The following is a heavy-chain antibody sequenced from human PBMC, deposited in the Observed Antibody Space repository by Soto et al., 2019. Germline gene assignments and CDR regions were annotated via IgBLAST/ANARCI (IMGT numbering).Heavy chain of an antibody. J-gene: IGHJ5*02. V-gene: IGHV1-3*01. CDR3: AGYLGYCSGGSCPNP. CDR1: GYTFTSYA. Sequence: ASVKVSCKASGYTFTSYAMHWVRQAPGQRLEWMGWINAGNGNTKYSQKFQGRVTITRDTSASTAYMELSSLRSEDTAVYYCAGYLGYCSGGSCPNPWGQGTLVTGS. CDR2: INAGNGNT. D-gene: IGHD2-15*01.